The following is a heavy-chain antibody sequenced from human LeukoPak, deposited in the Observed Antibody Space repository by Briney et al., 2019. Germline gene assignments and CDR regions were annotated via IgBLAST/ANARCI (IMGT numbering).Heavy chain of an antibody. V-gene: IGHV4-34*01. CDR3: ERGRKDTGRRELDY. CDR2: INHSGST. CDR1: GGSFSGYY. J-gene: IGHJ4*02. D-gene: IGHD1-1*01. Sequence: SETLSLTRAVDGGSFSGYYWSWIRQPPGKGLEWIGEINHSGSTNYNPSLKSRVTISVDTSNNQFSLKLSSVTAADPDVYYCERGRKDTGRRELDYWGQGTLVTVSS.